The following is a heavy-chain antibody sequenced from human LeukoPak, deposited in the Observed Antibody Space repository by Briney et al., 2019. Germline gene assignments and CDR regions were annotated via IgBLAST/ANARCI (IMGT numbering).Heavy chain of an antibody. CDR1: GFTFSSNG. J-gene: IGHJ6*02. CDR2: VSFDGSNK. Sequence: GTSLRLSCAASGFTFSSNGMHWVRQAPGKGLEWVAVVSFDGSNKYFADSVKGRFSISRDNSRNTLYLQMNSLRAEDTAVYYCARAGRGWFGSMDVWGQGTTVTVSS. V-gene: IGHV3-33*01. D-gene: IGHD3-10*01. CDR3: ARAGRGWFGSMDV.